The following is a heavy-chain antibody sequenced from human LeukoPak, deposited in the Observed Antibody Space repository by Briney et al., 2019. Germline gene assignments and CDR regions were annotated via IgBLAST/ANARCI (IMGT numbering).Heavy chain of an antibody. CDR2: IYSGVTT. CDR3: ARVYLYYYMDV. J-gene: IGHJ6*03. CDR1: GFTVSTTY. V-gene: IGHV3-53*01. Sequence: GGSLRLSCAASGFTVSTTYMSWVRQAPGKGLEWVSLIYSGVTTYYADSVKGRFTISRDNSKNTLYLQMHSLRAEDTAVYYCARVYLYYYMDVWGKGITVTVSS.